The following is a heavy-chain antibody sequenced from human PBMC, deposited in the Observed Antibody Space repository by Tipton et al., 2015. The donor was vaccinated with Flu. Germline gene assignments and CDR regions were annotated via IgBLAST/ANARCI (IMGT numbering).Heavy chain of an antibody. CDR3: ARSTYHYGSGSSDY. CDR1: GDSIGSDYF. V-gene: IGHV4-38-2*01. D-gene: IGHD3-10*01. Sequence: TLSLTCSVSGDSIGSDYFWAWIRQPPGKGLEWIGNVHQTGITYYNPSLTSRVTLAVDRPRNQFSLRLTSVTAADTAVYYCARSTYHYGSGSSDYWGQGTLVTVSS. J-gene: IGHJ4*02. CDR2: VHQTGIT.